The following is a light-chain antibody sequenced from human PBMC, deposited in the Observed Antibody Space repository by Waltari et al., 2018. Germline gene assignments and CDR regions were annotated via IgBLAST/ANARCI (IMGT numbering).Light chain of an antibody. CDR3: QAWDSSTVV. J-gene: IGLJ2*01. V-gene: IGLV3-1*01. Sequence: SYELTQPPSVSVSPGPTASITCTGDKSGDKYACCYQQKPGQSPVLVIYQDSKRPSGIPERFSGSNSGNTATLTISGTQAMDEADYYCQAWDSSTVVFGGGTKLTVL. CDR1: KSGDKY. CDR2: QDS.